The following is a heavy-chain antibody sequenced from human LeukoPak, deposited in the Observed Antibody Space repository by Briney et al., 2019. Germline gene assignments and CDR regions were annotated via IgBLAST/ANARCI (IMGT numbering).Heavy chain of an antibody. Sequence: GGSLRLSCAASGFTFSDYYMTWIRQAPGKGLEWVSYISSTSTYTNYADSVKGRFTISRDNAKNSLYLQMNSLRAEDTAVHYCARCSGDCQAFDYWGQGTLVTVSS. J-gene: IGHJ4*02. CDR3: ARCSGDCQAFDY. D-gene: IGHD2-21*02. CDR1: GFTFSDYY. CDR2: ISSTSTYT. V-gene: IGHV3-11*03.